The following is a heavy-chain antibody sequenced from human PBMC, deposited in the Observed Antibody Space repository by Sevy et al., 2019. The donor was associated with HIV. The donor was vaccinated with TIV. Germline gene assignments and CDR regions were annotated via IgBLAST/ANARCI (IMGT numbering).Heavy chain of an antibody. D-gene: IGHD6-13*01. Sequence: GESLKISCAASGFIFGSYAINWVRQAPGKGLEWVAVISYDGSHKYYADSVKGRFTISRDSSKNTLYLQMHSLRTDDTAVYYCARDPGSSWSSFDYWGQGTLVTVSS. CDR3: ARDPGSSWSSFDY. J-gene: IGHJ4*02. CDR2: ISYDGSHK. CDR1: GFIFGSYA. V-gene: IGHV3-30-3*01.